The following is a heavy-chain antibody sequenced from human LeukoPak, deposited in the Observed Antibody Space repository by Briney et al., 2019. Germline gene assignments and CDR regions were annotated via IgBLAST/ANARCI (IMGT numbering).Heavy chain of an antibody. CDR3: ARGGGYNWFDP. CDR2: INHSGST. V-gene: IGHV4-34*01. J-gene: IGHJ5*02. Sequence: PSETLSLTCAVYGGSVSGYYWSWIRQPPGKGLEWIGEINHSGSTNYNPSLKSRVTVSVDTSKNQFSLKLSSVTAADTAVYYCARGGGYNWFDPWGQGTLVTVSS. CDR1: GGSVSGYY.